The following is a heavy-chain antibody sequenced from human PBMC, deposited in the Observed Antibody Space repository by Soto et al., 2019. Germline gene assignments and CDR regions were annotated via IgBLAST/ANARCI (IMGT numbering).Heavy chain of an antibody. CDR1: GYTLTELS. Sequence: GASVKVSCKVSGYTLTELSMHWVRQAPGKGLEWMGGFDPEDGETIYAQKFQGRVTMTEDTSTDTAYMELSSLRSEDTAVYYCATDLTRSVVVTAIAYFDYWGQGTLVTVSS. CDR2: FDPEDGET. J-gene: IGHJ4*02. D-gene: IGHD2-21*02. CDR3: ATDLTRSVVVTAIAYFDY. V-gene: IGHV1-24*01.